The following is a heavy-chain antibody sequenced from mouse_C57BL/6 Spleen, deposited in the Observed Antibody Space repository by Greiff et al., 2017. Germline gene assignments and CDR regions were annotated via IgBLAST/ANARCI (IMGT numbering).Heavy chain of an antibody. V-gene: IGHV1-54*01. J-gene: IGHJ3*01. CDR2: INPGSGGT. D-gene: IGHD2-4*01. CDR1: GYAFTNYL. Sequence: QVQLKQSGAELVRPGTSVKVSCKASGYAFTNYLIEWVKQRPGQGLEWIGVINPGSGGTNYNEKFKGKATLTADKSSSTAYMQLSSLTSEDSAVYFCARDYYDYAWFAYWGQGTLVTVSA. CDR3: ARDYYDYAWFAY.